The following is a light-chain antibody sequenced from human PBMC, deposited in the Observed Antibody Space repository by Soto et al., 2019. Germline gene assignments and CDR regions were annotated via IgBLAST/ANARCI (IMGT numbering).Light chain of an antibody. J-gene: IGKJ2*01. CDR3: QQRSNWPT. CDR1: QSIYSN. Sequence: EIVMTQSPATLSVSPGERATLSCRASQSIYSNLAWYQQRPGQPPRLLIYRASTRATDIPARFSGSGSGTEFTLTISRLEPEDFAVYYCQQRSNWPTFGQGTKLEI. V-gene: IGKV3-15*01. CDR2: RAS.